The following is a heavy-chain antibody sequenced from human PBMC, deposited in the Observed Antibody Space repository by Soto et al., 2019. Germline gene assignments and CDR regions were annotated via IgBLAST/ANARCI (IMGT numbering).Heavy chain of an antibody. D-gene: IGHD3-22*01. CDR3: ASWYYYDRDNGV. CDR1: GFTFSSYA. Sequence: QVQLVESGGGVVQPGRSLRLSCAASGFTFSSYAMHWVRQAPGKGLEWVAVISYDGSNKYYADSVKGRFTISRDNSKNMLYLQMNSLRAEDTAVYYCASWYYYDRDNGVWGQGTLVTVSS. CDR2: ISYDGSNK. V-gene: IGHV3-30-3*01. J-gene: IGHJ4*02.